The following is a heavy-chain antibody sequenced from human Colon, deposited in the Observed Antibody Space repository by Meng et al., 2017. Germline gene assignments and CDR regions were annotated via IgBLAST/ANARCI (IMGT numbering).Heavy chain of an antibody. Sequence: GSLKISCAASGFTFSSYWMTWVRQAPGKGLEWVANIERNGGEKNYADSVKGRFTISKDNTKDSLYLQMNSLRAEDTAVYYCARDLGYCTGGTCYSVYDYWGQGTLVTVSS. CDR3: ARDLGYCTGGTCYSVYDY. CDR1: GFTFSSYW. D-gene: IGHD2-15*01. J-gene: IGHJ4*02. CDR2: IERNGGEK. V-gene: IGHV3-7*01.